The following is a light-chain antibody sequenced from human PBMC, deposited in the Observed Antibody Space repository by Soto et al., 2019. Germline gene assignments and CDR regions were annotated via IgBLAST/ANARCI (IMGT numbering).Light chain of an antibody. CDR3: SSYISSITSHV. CDR1: ESDFASHNS. Sequence: QSVLTQPPSVSGSPGQSVTISCTGSESDFASHNSVSWYQQAPGTAPKLIIFEVNHRPSGVPDRFSESKSGNTASLTISGLRPEDEADYYCSSYISSITSHVFGTGTKVTVL. J-gene: IGLJ1*01. CDR2: EVN. V-gene: IGLV2-18*02.